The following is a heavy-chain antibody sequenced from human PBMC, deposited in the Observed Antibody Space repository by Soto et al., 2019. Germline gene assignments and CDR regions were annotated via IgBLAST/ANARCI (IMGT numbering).Heavy chain of an antibody. CDR2: IYHSRST. CDR1: GGSISSSNW. D-gene: IGHD6-19*01. Sequence: QVQLQESGPGLVKPSGTLSLTCAVSGGSISSSNWWSWVRQPPGKGLEWIGEIYHSRSTNYNPSLKSRVTISVAKSKNQFSLKLSSVTAADTAVYYCARRGIAVAGRANWFDPWGQGTLVTVSS. CDR3: ARRGIAVAGRANWFDP. J-gene: IGHJ5*02. V-gene: IGHV4-4*02.